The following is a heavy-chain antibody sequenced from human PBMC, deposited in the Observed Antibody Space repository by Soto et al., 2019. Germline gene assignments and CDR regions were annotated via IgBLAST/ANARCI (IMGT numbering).Heavy chain of an antibody. D-gene: IGHD4-17*01. V-gene: IGHV4-34*01. CDR1: GGSFSGYY. CDR3: ARGFFGIFRATVTTPNFDY. CDR2: INHSGST. J-gene: IGHJ4*02. Sequence: PSETLSLTCAVYGGSFSGYYWTWIRQPPGTGLEWIGEINHSGSTYYNPSLKSRVTISVDTSKNQFSLKLSSVTAADTAVYYCARGFFGIFRATVTTPNFDYWGQGTLVTVSS.